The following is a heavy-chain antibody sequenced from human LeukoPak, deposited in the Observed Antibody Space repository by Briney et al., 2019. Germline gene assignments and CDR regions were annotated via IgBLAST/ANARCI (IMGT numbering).Heavy chain of an antibody. CDR1: GGSISSSSYY. J-gene: IGHJ6*03. V-gene: IGHV4-39*07. Sequence: SETLSLTCTVSGGSISSSSYYWGWIRQPPGKGLEWIGSIYYSGSTYYNPSLKSRVTISVDTSKNQFSLKVSSLTAADTAVYYCAGGDYDFWSGYYTSNYYYYYMDVWDKGTTVTVSS. D-gene: IGHD3-3*01. CDR3: AGGDYDFWSGYYTSNYYYYYMDV. CDR2: IYYSGST.